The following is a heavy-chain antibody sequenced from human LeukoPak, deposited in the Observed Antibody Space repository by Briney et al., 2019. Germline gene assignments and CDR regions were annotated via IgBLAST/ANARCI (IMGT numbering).Heavy chain of an antibody. V-gene: IGHV3-48*04. CDR1: GFTFSSYS. CDR3: AREQQQQLFYGTYGMDV. J-gene: IGHJ6*02. D-gene: IGHD6-13*01. CDR2: ISSSSSTI. Sequence: GGSLRLSCAASGFTFSSYSMNWVRQAPGKGLEWVSYISSSSSTIYYADSVKGRFTISRDNAKNSLYLQMNSLRAEDTAVYYCAREQQQQLFYGTYGMDVWGQGTTVAVSS.